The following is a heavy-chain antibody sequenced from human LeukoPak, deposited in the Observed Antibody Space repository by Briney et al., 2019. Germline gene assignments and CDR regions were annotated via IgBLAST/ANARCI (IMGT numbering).Heavy chain of an antibody. CDR2: FDPEDGET. V-gene: IGHV1-24*01. CDR1: GYTLTELS. CDR3: ATPRWGYDSSGYYS. J-gene: IGHJ4*02. Sequence: ASVKVSCKVSGYTLTELSMHWVRQAPGKGLEWMGGFDPEDGETIYAQKFQGRVTMTEDTSTDTAYMELSSLRSGDTAVYYCATPRWGYDSSGYYSWGQGTLVTVSS. D-gene: IGHD3-22*01.